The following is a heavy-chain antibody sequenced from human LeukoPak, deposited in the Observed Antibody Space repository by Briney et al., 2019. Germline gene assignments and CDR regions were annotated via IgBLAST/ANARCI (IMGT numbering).Heavy chain of an antibody. CDR3: ARGRMVRGVITDNWFDP. J-gene: IGHJ5*02. CDR2: INPNSGGT. D-gene: IGHD3-10*01. Sequence: GASVKVSCKASGYTFTGYYMHWVRQAPGQGLEWMGWINPNSGGTNYAQKFQGRVTMTRDTSISTAYMELSSLRSEDTAVYYCARGRMVRGVITDNWFDPWGQGTLVTVSS. CDR1: GYTFTGYY. V-gene: IGHV1-2*02.